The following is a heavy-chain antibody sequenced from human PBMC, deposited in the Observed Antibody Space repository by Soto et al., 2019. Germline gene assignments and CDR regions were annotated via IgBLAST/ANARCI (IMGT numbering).Heavy chain of an antibody. CDR2: INHSGST. V-gene: IGHV4-34*01. Sequence: QVQLQQWGAGLLKPSETLSLTCAVYGGSFSGYYWSWIRQPPGKGLEWIGEINHSGSTNYNPSLKSRVTISVDTSKNQFSLKLSSVTAADTAVYYCARGNDLLFGELLFFFDYWGQGTLVTVSS. CDR1: GGSFSGYY. J-gene: IGHJ4*02. D-gene: IGHD3-10*01. CDR3: ARGNDLLFGELLFFFDY.